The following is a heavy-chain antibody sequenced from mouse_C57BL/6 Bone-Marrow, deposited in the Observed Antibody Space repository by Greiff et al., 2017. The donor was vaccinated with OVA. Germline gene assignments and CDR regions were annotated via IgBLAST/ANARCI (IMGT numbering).Heavy chain of an antibody. D-gene: IGHD4-1*01. J-gene: IGHJ2*01. Sequence: EVKLVESGGGLVKPGGSLKLSCAASGFTFSSYAMSWVRQTPEKRLEWVATISDGGSYTYYPDNVKGRFTISRDNAKNNLYLQMSHLKSEDTAMYYWARGHRTGTGLYYFDDWGQGTTLTVSS. CDR3: ARGHRTGTGLYYFDD. CDR2: ISDGGSYT. V-gene: IGHV5-4*03. CDR1: GFTFSSYA.